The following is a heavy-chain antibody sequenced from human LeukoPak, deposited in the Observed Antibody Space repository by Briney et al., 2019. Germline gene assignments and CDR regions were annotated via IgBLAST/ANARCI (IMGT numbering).Heavy chain of an antibody. V-gene: IGHV3-7*01. CDR1: GFTFSSYW. J-gene: IGHJ4*02. CDR3: ARAGVSYFDF. CDR2: IKHDGSDK. Sequence: GGSLRLSCAASGFTFSSYWMTWVRQAPGKGLEWVANIKHDGSDKYYVDSVKGRFTISRDNAKNSLYLQMNSLRAEDTAVYYCARAGVSYFDFWGQGTLVTVSS.